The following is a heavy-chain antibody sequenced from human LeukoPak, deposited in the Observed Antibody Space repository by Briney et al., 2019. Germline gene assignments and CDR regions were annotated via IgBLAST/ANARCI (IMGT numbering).Heavy chain of an antibody. V-gene: IGHV3-48*03. CDR1: GFIFRSYE. D-gene: IGHD3-3*01. Sequence: GGSLRLSCTASGFIFRSYEFSWVRQALGKGLEWVSYISSGGGSMYYADSVKGRFSISRDNAKNSLALQMNSLRAEDTAVYYCARHGTRNGWLIGFVPWGQGTLVTVSS. CDR2: ISSGGGSM. CDR3: ARHGTRNGWLIGFVP. J-gene: IGHJ5*02.